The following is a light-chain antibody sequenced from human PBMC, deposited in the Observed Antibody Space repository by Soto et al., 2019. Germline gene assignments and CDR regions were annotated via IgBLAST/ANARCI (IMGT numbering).Light chain of an antibody. Sequence: QSVLTQPRSVSGSPGQSVTISCTATGSDVGDSGHVSWYQLHPGKAPKLMIYEVNNRPSGVPDRFSGSKSGSTASLTISGLQAEDEAEYYCCLSPGSLTWLFGGGTKVTVL. CDR3: CLSPGSLTWL. J-gene: IGLJ3*02. CDR1: GSDVGDSGH. V-gene: IGLV2-11*01. CDR2: EVN.